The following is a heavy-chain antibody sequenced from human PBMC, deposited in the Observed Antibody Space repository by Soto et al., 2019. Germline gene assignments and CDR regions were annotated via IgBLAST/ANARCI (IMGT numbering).Heavy chain of an antibody. D-gene: IGHD2-15*01. V-gene: IGHV3-30*18. CDR1: GFTFSSYG. Sequence: SLRLSCAASGFTFSSYGMHWVRQAPGKGLEWVAVISYDGSNKYYADSVKGRFTISRDNSKNTLYLQMNSLRAEDTAVYYCAKDLRQSSGGSYQDYWGQGTLVTVSS. CDR2: ISYDGSNK. J-gene: IGHJ4*02. CDR3: AKDLRQSSGGSYQDY.